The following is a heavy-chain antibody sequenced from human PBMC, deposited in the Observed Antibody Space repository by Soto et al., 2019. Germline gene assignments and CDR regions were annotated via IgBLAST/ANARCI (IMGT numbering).Heavy chain of an antibody. J-gene: IGHJ4*02. CDR3: ARGSGWYGVHFDY. Sequence: GASVKVSCKASGYTFTSYYLHWVRLAPGQGLEWMGIINPRGGRTTYAQKFQGRVTMTRATSTSIVYMELSSLRSEDSAVYYCARGSGWYGVHFDYWGLGTLVTVSS. CDR1: GYTFTSYY. V-gene: IGHV1-46*01. D-gene: IGHD6-19*01. CDR2: INPRGGRT.